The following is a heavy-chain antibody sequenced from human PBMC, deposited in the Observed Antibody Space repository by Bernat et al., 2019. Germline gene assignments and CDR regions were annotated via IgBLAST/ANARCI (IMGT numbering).Heavy chain of an antibody. J-gene: IGHJ4*02. D-gene: IGHD6-19*01. CDR3: TTGAVIAVAGSDY. V-gene: IGHV3-15*01. CDR2: IKSKTDGGST. CDR1: GFTFSNAW. Sequence: EVQLVESGGGLVKPGGSLRLSCAASGFTFSNAWMSWVLQAPGKGLEWVGRIKSKTDGGSTDYAAPVKGRFTISRDDSKNTLYLQMNSLKTEDTAVYYCTTGAVIAVAGSDYWGQGTLVTVSS.